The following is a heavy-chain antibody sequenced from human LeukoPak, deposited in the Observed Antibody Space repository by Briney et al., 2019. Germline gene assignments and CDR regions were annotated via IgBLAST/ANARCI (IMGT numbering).Heavy chain of an antibody. CDR3: ARDTGWFDP. CDR2: IYYTGTT. CDR1: DDSIRSTSYY. Sequence: SETLSLTCTVSDDSIRSTSYYWGWIRQSPGEGLEWIGSIYYTGTTYYNPSLKSRVSMSVDTSKNQFSLNLSSVTAADTAVYYCARDTGWFDPWGQGTLVTVSS. D-gene: IGHD4-17*01. V-gene: IGHV4-39*07. J-gene: IGHJ5*02.